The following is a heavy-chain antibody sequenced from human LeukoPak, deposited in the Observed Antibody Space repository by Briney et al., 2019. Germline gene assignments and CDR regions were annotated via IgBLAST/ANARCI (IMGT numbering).Heavy chain of an antibody. CDR2: MNPKNGKT. CDR1: GYTFTSYD. D-gene: IGHD3-10*01. J-gene: IGHJ6*03. V-gene: IGHV1-8*01. Sequence: ASVKVSCKASGYTFTSYDINWVRQATGQGLAWMGWMNPKNGKTRYAQKLQGRVTMTRNTSISTAYMALNSLRSEDTAVYYCARVEGFDADYYYYMDVWGKGTTVTVSS. CDR3: ARVEGFDADYYYYMDV.